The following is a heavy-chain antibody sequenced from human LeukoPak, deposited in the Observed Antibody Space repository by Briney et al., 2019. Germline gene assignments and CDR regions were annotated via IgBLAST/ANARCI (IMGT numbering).Heavy chain of an antibody. D-gene: IGHD1-26*01. CDR2: ISYDGSNK. V-gene: IGHV3-30*18. CDR3: ANSWGYSGSYIDY. Sequence: LRLLCAASGFTFSSYGMHWVRPAPGKGLEWVAVISYDGSNKYYADSVKGRFTISRDNSKNTLYLQMNSLRAEDTAVYYCANSWGYSGSYIDYWGQGTLVTVSS. CDR1: GFTFSSYG. J-gene: IGHJ4*02.